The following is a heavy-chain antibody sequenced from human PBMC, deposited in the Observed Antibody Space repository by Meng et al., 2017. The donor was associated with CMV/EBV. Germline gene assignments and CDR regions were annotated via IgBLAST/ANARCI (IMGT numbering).Heavy chain of an antibody. D-gene: IGHD1-26*01. CDR3: ARGGAQKWELRNWFDP. V-gene: IGHV3-21*01. Sequence: GESLKISCAASGFTFSIYSMNWVRQAPGKGLEWVSSISSSSSYIYYADSVKGRFTISRDNAKNSLYLQMNSLRAEDTAVYYCARGGAQKWELRNWFDPWGQGTLVTVSS. J-gene: IGHJ5*02. CDR1: GFTFSIYS. CDR2: ISSSSSYI.